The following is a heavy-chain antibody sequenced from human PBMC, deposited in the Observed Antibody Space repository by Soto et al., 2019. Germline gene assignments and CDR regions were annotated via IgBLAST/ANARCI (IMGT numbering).Heavy chain of an antibody. CDR1: GYTFTGYY. Sequence: ASVKVSCKASGYTFTGYYMHWVRQAPGQGLEWMGWINPNSGGTNYAQKFQGRVTMTRDTSISTAYMELSRLRSDDTAVYYCARDGEGYCSGGSCWYYFDCWGQGALVTVSS. CDR3: ARDGEGYCSGGSCWYYFDC. V-gene: IGHV1-2*02. CDR2: INPNSGGT. D-gene: IGHD2-15*01. J-gene: IGHJ4*02.